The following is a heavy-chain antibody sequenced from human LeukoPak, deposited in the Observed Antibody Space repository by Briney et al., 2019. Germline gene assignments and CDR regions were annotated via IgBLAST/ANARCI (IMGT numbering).Heavy chain of an antibody. V-gene: IGHV1-2*02. CDR1: GYTFTAYY. Sequence: ASVKVSCKASGYTFTAYYINWVRQAPGQGLEWMGWINPNSGGTNYAQKFQGRVTMTRDTSISTAYMELSRLSSDDTAVYYCAKDGYYYDSSGYYPDSWGQGTLVTVSS. J-gene: IGHJ5*01. CDR2: INPNSGGT. D-gene: IGHD3-22*01. CDR3: AKDGYYYDSSGYYPDS.